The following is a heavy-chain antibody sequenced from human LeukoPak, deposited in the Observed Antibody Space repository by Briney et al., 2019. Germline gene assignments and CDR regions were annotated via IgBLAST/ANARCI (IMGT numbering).Heavy chain of an antibody. CDR2: IYPGDSDT. J-gene: IGHJ5*02. CDR1: GYSFTSYW. D-gene: IGHD6-6*01. Sequence: GESLKISCKGSGYSFTSYWIGWVRPMPGKGLEWMGIIYPGDSDTRYSPSFQGQVTISADKSISTAYLQWSSLKASDTAMYYCARLGIAARPTFDPWGQGTLVTVSS. CDR3: ARLGIAARPTFDP. V-gene: IGHV5-51*01.